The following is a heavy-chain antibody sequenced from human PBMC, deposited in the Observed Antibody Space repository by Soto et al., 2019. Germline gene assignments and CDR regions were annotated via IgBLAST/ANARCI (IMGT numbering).Heavy chain of an antibody. CDR1: GYTFTSYA. D-gene: IGHD3-22*01. J-gene: IGHJ3*02. CDR2: TNAGNGNT. Sequence: GASVKVSCKASGYTFTSYAMHWGRQAPGQRLEWMGWTNAGNGNTKYSQKFQGRVNITRDTSESTAYMELSSLRSEDTAVYYCARDLDRLDYYDGSGYYDAFDIWGQGTMVTVSS. CDR3: ARDLDRLDYYDGSGYYDAFDI. V-gene: IGHV1-3*01.